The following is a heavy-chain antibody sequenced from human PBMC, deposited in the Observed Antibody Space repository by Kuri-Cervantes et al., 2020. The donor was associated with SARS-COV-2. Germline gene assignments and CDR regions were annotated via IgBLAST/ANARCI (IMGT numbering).Heavy chain of an antibody. CDR1: GYTFSTYD. D-gene: IGHD1-1*01. J-gene: IGHJ3*01. Sequence: ASVKVSCKASGYTFSTYDINWVRQASGQGLEWMGWMNPDTGNSGYAQNFRGRVTMTRDTSTSTAYMELSSLSFEDTAIYYCARDSGDWNPDGLDLWGQGTLVTVSS. V-gene: IGHV1-8*02. CDR2: MNPDTGNS. CDR3: ARDSGDWNPDGLDL.